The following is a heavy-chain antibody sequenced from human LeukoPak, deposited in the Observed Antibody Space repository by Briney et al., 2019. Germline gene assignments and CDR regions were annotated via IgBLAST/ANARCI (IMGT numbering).Heavy chain of an antibody. CDR3: ARVGGGSCLDY. V-gene: IGHV1-69*06. CDR1: GGTFSSYA. Sequence: GASVKVSCKASGGTFSSYAISWVRQAPGQGLEWMGGIIPIFGTANYAQKFQGRVTITADKSTSTVYMELSSLRSEDTAVYYCARVGGGSCLDYWGQGTLVTVSS. J-gene: IGHJ4*02. D-gene: IGHD2-15*01. CDR2: IIPIFGTA.